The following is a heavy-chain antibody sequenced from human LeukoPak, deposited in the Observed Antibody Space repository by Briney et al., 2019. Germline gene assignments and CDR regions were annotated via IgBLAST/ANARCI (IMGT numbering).Heavy chain of an antibody. CDR3: ARKNYCSGGSCYSRGWFDS. CDR2: MNPNSGNT. D-gene: IGHD2-15*01. Sequence: ASVKVSCKASEYTFTSYDINWVRQATGQGLEWMGWMNPNSGNTVYAQKFQGRVTMTRDTSISTAYMELSSLRSEDTAMYYCARKNYCSGGSCYSRGWFDSWGQGTLVTVSS. J-gene: IGHJ5*01. V-gene: IGHV1-8*01. CDR1: EYTFTSYD.